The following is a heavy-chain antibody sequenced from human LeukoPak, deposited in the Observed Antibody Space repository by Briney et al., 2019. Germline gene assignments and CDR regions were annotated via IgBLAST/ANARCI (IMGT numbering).Heavy chain of an antibody. Sequence: SETLSLTCTVSGGSISSYYWSWIRQPPGKGLEWIGYIYYSGSTNYNPSLKSRVTISVDTSKNQFSLKLSSVTAADTAAYYCARDQLVFDAFDIWGQGTMVTVSS. CDR1: GGSISSYY. J-gene: IGHJ3*02. CDR2: IYYSGST. V-gene: IGHV4-59*01. D-gene: IGHD1-1*01. CDR3: ARDQLVFDAFDI.